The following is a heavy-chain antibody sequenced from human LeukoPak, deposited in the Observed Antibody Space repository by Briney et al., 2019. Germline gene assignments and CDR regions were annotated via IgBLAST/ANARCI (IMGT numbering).Heavy chain of an antibody. CDR2: IWYDGSNK. V-gene: IGHV3-33*01. CDR1: GFTFSSYG. J-gene: IGHJ2*01. CDR3: ARDYEWELPSGYFDL. Sequence: GGSLRLSCAASGFTFSSYGMLWVRQAPGKGLEWVAVIWYDGSNKYYADSVKGRFTISRDNSKNTLYLQMNSLRAEDTAVYYCARDYEWELPSGYFDLWGRGTLVTVSS. D-gene: IGHD1-26*01.